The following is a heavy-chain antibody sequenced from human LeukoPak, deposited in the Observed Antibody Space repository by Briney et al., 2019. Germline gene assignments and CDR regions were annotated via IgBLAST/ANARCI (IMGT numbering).Heavy chain of an antibody. CDR2: MNPNSGDT. J-gene: IGHJ4*02. V-gene: IGHV1-8*01. D-gene: IGHD3-10*01. CDR3: ARGGFGSGSYSDY. CDR1: GYTFTSYD. Sequence: ASVKVSCKASGYTFTSYDINWVRPATGQGLEWMGWMNPNSGDTGYVQKFQGRVTMTRDTSISTAYMELSSLRSEDTAVYYCARGGFGSGSYSDYWGQGTLVTVSS.